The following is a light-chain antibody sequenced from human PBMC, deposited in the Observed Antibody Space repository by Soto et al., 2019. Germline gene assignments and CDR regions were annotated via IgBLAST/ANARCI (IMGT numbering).Light chain of an antibody. Sequence: EKVMTQSPGSLSVSPGERAALSCRASQSVGSNLAWYQRKPGQAPRLLIYGASTRATGIPSRFSGSGSGTEFTLTISSLQSEDFAVYYCQQYYAWPWTFGQGTTVEIK. CDR2: GAS. J-gene: IGKJ1*01. V-gene: IGKV3-15*01. CDR3: QQYYAWPWT. CDR1: QSVGSN.